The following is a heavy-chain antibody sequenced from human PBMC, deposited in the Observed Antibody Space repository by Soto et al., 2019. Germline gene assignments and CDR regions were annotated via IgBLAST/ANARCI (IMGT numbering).Heavy chain of an antibody. Sequence: PSETLSLTCTVSGGSISSYYWSWIRQPPGKGLEWIGYIYYSGSTNYNPSLKSRVTISVDTSKNQFSLKLSSVTAADTAVYYCARVHVITIFGVATSYYFDYWGQGTLVTVSS. J-gene: IGHJ4*02. V-gene: IGHV4-59*01. CDR2: IYYSGST. CDR3: ARVHVITIFGVATSYYFDY. CDR1: GGSISSYY. D-gene: IGHD3-3*01.